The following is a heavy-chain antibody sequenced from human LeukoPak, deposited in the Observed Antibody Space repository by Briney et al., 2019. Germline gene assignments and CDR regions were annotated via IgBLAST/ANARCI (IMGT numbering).Heavy chain of an antibody. CDR1: GFTFSSYG. CDR3: ASHTVVVTATHDAFAF. D-gene: IGHD2-21*02. CDR2: ISYDGNNE. J-gene: IGHJ3*01. V-gene: IGHV3-30*03. Sequence: GMSLRLSCAASGFTFSSYGIHWVRQAPGKGLEWVAFISYDGNNEYYADSVKGRFTISRDNFQNTVYLQMNSLRAEDTAVYYCASHTVVVTATHDAFAFWGQGTMVTVSS.